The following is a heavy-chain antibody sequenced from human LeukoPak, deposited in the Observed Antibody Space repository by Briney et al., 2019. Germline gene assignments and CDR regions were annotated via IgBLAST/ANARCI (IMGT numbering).Heavy chain of an antibody. V-gene: IGHV4-39*07. D-gene: IGHD4-23*01. CDR2: IYYSGST. CDR1: GGSISSSSYY. Sequence: PSETLSLTCTVSGGSISSSSYYWGWIRQPPGKGLEWIGSIYYSGSTYYNPSLKSRVTISVDTSKNQFSLKLSSVTAADTAVYYGAREAATVVTHQLVDYWGHGTLVTVSS. CDR3: AREAATVVTHQLVDY. J-gene: IGHJ4*01.